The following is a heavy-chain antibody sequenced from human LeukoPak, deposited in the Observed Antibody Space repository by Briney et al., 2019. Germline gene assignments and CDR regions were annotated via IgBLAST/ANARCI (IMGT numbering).Heavy chain of an antibody. J-gene: IGHJ6*02. V-gene: IGHV4-59*01. CDR2: IYYSGST. Sequence: SETLSLTCTVSGGSISNYYWSWIRQPPGKGLEWIGYIYYSGSTNYNPSLKSRVTISVDTSKNQFSLSLSSVTAADTAMYYCARDRSPEGYYDSSHWDYYHGMDVWGQGTTVTVSS. CDR3: ARDRSPEGYYDSSHWDYYHGMDV. CDR1: GGSISNYY. D-gene: IGHD3-22*01.